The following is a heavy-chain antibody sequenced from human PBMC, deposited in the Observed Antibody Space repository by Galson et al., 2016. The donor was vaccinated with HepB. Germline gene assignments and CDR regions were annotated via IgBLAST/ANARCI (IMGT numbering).Heavy chain of an antibody. Sequence: SLRLSCAASGFTVSSNYMSWVRQAPGEGLEWVSVIYSGGSKYYADSVKGRFTISRDNSKNTLYLQMNSLRAEDTAVYYCAREKGYCSGGSCENWFDPWGQGTLVTVSS. CDR3: AREKGYCSGGSCENWFDP. CDR1: GFTVSSNY. J-gene: IGHJ5*02. CDR2: IYSGGSK. V-gene: IGHV3-53*01. D-gene: IGHD2-15*01.